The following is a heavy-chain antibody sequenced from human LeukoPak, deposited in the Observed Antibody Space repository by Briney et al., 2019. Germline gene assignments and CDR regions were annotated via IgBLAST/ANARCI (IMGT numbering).Heavy chain of an antibody. V-gene: IGHV3-23*01. CDR1: GFTFSSYA. CDR3: AKDLAPTPAAGMDV. J-gene: IGHJ6*02. D-gene: IGHD6-13*01. Sequence: GGSLRLSCAAPGFTFSSYAMSWVRQAPGKGLEWVSAISGSGGSTYYADSVKGRFTISRDNSKNTLYLQMNSLRAEDTAVYYCAKDLAPTPAAGMDVWGQGTTVTVSS. CDR2: ISGSGGST.